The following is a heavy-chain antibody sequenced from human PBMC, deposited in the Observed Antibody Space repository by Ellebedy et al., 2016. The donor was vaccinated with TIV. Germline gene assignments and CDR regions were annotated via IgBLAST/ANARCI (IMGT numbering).Heavy chain of an antibody. CDR2: ISAYNGNT. Sequence: ASVKVSCXASGYTFTSYGISWVRQAPGQGLEWMGWISAYNGNTNYAQKLQGRVTMTTDTSTSTAYMEPRSLRSDDTAVYYCARVYEQLVLDYWGQGTLVTVSS. J-gene: IGHJ4*02. D-gene: IGHD6-13*01. CDR1: GYTFTSYG. CDR3: ARVYEQLVLDY. V-gene: IGHV1-18*01.